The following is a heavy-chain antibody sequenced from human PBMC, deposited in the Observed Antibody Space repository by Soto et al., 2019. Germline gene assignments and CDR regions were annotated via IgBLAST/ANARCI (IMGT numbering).Heavy chain of an antibody. Sequence: GGSLRLSCAASGFTFSSYAMSWVRQAPGKGLEWVSGITNSGGSTFYAASVKGRFTISRDDSKSIAYLQMDSLETEDTAVYYCTRRQYLDYWGQGILVTVSS. CDR2: ITNSGGST. CDR1: GFTFSSYA. J-gene: IGHJ4*02. CDR3: TRRQYLDY. V-gene: IGHV3-23*01.